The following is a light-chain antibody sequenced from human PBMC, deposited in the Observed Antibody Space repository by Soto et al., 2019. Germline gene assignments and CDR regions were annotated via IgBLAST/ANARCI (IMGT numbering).Light chain of an antibody. Sequence: DIPMTQSPSTLSASVGDRVTITCRASQSISYWLAWYQQKPGKAPNLLIYKASSLESGVPSRFSGSGSGTEFTLTISSLQPDDFATYYCQQNNNYWTFGQGTKVEIK. CDR3: QQNNNYWT. J-gene: IGKJ1*01. CDR1: QSISYW. V-gene: IGKV1-5*03. CDR2: KAS.